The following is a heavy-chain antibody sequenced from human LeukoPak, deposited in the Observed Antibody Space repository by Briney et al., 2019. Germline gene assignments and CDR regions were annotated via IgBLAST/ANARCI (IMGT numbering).Heavy chain of an antibody. Sequence: GGSLRLSCAASGFTFSSYWMHWVRQAPGKGLVWVSRLKSDGSTNYADSVEGRFTISRDNAKNTLSLQMNSLRAEDTGVYYCARAPSEIGGYYPEYFRHWGQGTLVTVSS. D-gene: IGHD3-22*01. CDR2: LKSDGST. V-gene: IGHV3-74*01. CDR3: ARAPSEIGGYYPEYFRH. CDR1: GFTFSSYW. J-gene: IGHJ1*01.